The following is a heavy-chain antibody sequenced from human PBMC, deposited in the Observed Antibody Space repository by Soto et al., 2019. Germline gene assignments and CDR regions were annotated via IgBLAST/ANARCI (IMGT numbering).Heavy chain of an antibody. V-gene: IGHV3-7*01. CDR2: IKQDGSEK. J-gene: IGHJ6*03. CDR1: GFTFSSYW. D-gene: IGHD3-3*01. CDR3: ARDTARPYDFWSGYPRYYYYMDV. Sequence: GGSLRLSCAASGFTFSSYWMSWVRQAPGKGLEWGANIKQDGSEKYCVASVTGRFTISRDNAKNSLYLQMNSLRAEDTAVYYCARDTARPYDFWSGYPRYYYYMDVWGKGTTVTVSS.